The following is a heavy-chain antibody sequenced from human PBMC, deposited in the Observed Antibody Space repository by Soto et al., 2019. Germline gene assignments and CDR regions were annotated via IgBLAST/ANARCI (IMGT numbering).Heavy chain of an antibody. CDR3: AKKYYYDSSGYLIQGPVDY. D-gene: IGHD3-22*01. CDR1: GFTFSSYA. J-gene: IGHJ4*02. V-gene: IGHV3-23*01. CDR2: ISGSGGST. Sequence: GGSLRLSCAASGFTFSSYAMRWVRQAPGKGLEWVSAISGSGGSTYYADSVKGRFTISRDNSKNTLYLQMNSLRAEDTAVYYSAKKYYYDSSGYLIQGPVDYWGQGTLVEVSS.